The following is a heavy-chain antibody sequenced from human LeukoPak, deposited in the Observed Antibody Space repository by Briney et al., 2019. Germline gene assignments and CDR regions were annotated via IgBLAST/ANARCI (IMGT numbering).Heavy chain of an antibody. CDR1: GYTFTGYY. J-gene: IGHJ5*02. Sequence: ASVKVSCKPSGYTFTGYYIHWVRQAPGQGLEWMGLINPTGGSTGYAQKFQGRVTMTRDMSTSTDYMELSSLRSEDTAIYYCARDNSVGDNAWWFDPWGQGTLVTVSS. V-gene: IGHV1-46*01. CDR2: INPTGGST. D-gene: IGHD1-26*01. CDR3: ARDNSVGDNAWWFDP.